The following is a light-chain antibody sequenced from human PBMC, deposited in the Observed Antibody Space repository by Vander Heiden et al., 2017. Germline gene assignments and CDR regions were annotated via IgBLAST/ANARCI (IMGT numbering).Light chain of an antibody. V-gene: IGKV1-5*03. J-gene: IGKJ1*01. CDR3: QQYNSPVT. Sequence: DIQMTQSPSTLSASVGDRVTITCRASQSISSWLAWYKQKPGKAPKLLIYKASSLESGVPSRFSGSGSGTEFTLTISSLQPDDFATYYCQQYNSPVTFGQGTKVEIK. CDR1: QSISSW. CDR2: KAS.